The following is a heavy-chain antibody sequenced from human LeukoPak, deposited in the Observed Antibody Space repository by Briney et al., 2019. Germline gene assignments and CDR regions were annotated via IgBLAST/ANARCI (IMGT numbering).Heavy chain of an antibody. CDR2: INPSGGST. J-gene: IGHJ5*02. CDR3: ARDRGARSGWYRGEYNWFDP. D-gene: IGHD6-19*01. CDR1: GYTFTSYY. Sequence: GASVKVSCKASGYTFTSYYMHWVRQAPGQGLEWMGIINPSGGSTSYAQKFQGRVTMTRDTSTSTVYMELSSLRSEDTAVYYCARDRGARSGWYRGEYNWFDPWGQGTLVTVSS. V-gene: IGHV1-46*01.